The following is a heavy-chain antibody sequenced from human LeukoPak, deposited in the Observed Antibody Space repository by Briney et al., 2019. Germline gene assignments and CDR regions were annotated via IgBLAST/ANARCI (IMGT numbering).Heavy chain of an antibody. CDR3: VRDKYSYGQRDAFEI. CDR1: GYTFTNYA. V-gene: IGHV1-3*01. D-gene: IGHD5-18*01. CDR2: INPVNGNT. Sequence: GASVKVSCKASGYTFTNYAMHWVRQAPGQSLEWMGWINPVNGNTKYSQKFQGRVTITRDTSASTAYMELSSLRFEDTAVYYCVRDKYSYGQRDAFEIWGQGTMVTVSS. J-gene: IGHJ3*02.